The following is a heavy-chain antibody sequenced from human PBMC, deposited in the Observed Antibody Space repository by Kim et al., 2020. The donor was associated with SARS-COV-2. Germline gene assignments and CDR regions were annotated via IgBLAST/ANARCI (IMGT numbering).Heavy chain of an antibody. D-gene: IGHD5-18*01. J-gene: IGHJ4*02. CDR3: AREQLWSAY. Sequence: SYIYYADSVKGRFTISRDNAKNSLYLQMNSLRAEDTAVYYCAREQLWSAYWGQGTLVTVSS. CDR2: SYI. V-gene: IGHV3-21*01.